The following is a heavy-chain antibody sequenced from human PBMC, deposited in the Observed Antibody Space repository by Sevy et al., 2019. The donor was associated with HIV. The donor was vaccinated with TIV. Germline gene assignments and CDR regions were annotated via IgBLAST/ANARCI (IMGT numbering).Heavy chain of an antibody. D-gene: IGHD6-19*01. CDR3: ANRWAVNGRYFDY. V-gene: IGHV2-5*01. J-gene: IGHJ4*02. Sequence: SGPTLVNPTQTLTLTCTFSGSSLSTRGVGVGWFRQPPGKALEWLALIFCNDDEHYSPSLKNRLTITKDTSKNQVSLTMTDMNPVDTATYYCANRWAVNGRYFDYWGQGILVTVSS. CDR1: GSSLSTRGVG. CDR2: IFCNDDE.